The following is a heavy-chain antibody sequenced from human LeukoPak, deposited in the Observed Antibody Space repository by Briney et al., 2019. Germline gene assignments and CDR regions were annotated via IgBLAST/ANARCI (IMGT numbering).Heavy chain of an antibody. V-gene: IGHV3-7*03. J-gene: IGHJ4*02. CDR2: IKQDGSEK. D-gene: IGHD3-10*01. CDR3: AKDDAWLRFGE. CDR1: GFTFSNYW. Sequence: PGGSLRLSCVASGFTFSNYWMSWVRQPPGKGLEWVANIKQDGSEKYYVDSVKGRFTISRDNSKNTLYLEVISLTAEDTAVYYCAKDDAWLRFGEWSQGTLVTVSS.